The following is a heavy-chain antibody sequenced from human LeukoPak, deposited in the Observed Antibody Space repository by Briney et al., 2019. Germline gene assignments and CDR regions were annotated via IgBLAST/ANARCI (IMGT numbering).Heavy chain of an antibody. V-gene: IGHV4-34*01. D-gene: IGHD1-26*01. CDR1: GESLSKYY. Sequence: SETLSLTCAVYGESLSKYYWTWIRQSPGKGLEWIGEINHRGSTNPNPSLKSRVTLSVDTSKHQFPLKLTSVTAADAAVYYCANSVGSTDYWGQGTLVTVSS. J-gene: IGHJ4*02. CDR2: INHRGST. CDR3: ANSVGSTDY.